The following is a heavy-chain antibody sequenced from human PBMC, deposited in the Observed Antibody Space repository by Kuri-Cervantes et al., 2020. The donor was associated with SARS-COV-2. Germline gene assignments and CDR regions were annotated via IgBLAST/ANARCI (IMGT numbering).Heavy chain of an antibody. CDR3: ARDMSKGQWLERGWFDP. CDR1: GFTFRSYW. J-gene: IGHJ5*02. CDR2: VSPNSNTI. D-gene: IGHD6-19*01. Sequence: GGSLRLSCVASGFTFRSYWMHWVRQAPGKGLEWISYVSPNSNTIYYADSVKGRFTISRDNAKNLLYLQMNSLRDDDTAVYYCARDMSKGQWLERGWFDPWGQGTLVTVSS. V-gene: IGHV3-48*02.